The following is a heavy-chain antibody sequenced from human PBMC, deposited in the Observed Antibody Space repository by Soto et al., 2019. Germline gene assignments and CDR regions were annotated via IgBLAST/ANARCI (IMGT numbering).Heavy chain of an antibody. D-gene: IGHD6-13*01. J-gene: IGHJ5*02. CDR3: ARDRGIAAAGNRSWFGP. CDR2: INAGNGNT. CDR1: GYTFTSYA. Sequence: ASVKISCKASGYTFTSYAMHWVRQAPGQRLEWMGWINAGNGNTKYSQKFQGRVTITRDTSASTAYMELSSLRSEGTAVYYCARDRGIAAAGNRSWFGPWGRGSVVTVSS. V-gene: IGHV1-3*01.